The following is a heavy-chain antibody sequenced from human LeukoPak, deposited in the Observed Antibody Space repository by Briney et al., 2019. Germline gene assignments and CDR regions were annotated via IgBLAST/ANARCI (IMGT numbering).Heavy chain of an antibody. Sequence: SETLSLTCIVSGGSTSNYYWSWIRQPAGKGLEWIGRIYATGSTNYNPSLKSRVTTSIDTTKNQFSLRLTSVTAADTALYYCARGWGFFDYWGQGTLVTVSS. V-gene: IGHV4-4*07. CDR2: IYATGST. CDR1: GGSTSNYY. D-gene: IGHD7-27*01. J-gene: IGHJ4*02. CDR3: ARGWGFFDY.